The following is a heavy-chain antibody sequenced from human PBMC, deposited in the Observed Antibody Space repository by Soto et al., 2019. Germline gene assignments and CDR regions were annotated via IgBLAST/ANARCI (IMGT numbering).Heavy chain of an antibody. CDR2: IYHSGST. CDR3: ARAPLNSIAEAYYYYGMDV. Sequence: PSETLSLTCAVSGGSISSGGYSWSWIRQPPGKGLEWIGYIYHSGSTYYNPSLKSRVTISVDRSKNQFSLKLSSVTAADTAVYYCARAPLNSIAEAYYYYGMDVWGQGTTVTVSS. J-gene: IGHJ6*02. CDR1: GGSISSGGYS. V-gene: IGHV4-30-2*01. D-gene: IGHD6-19*01.